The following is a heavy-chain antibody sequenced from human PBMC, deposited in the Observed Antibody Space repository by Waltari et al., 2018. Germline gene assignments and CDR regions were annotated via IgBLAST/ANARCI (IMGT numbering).Heavy chain of an antibody. J-gene: IGHJ6*02. CDR3: ATLVGTTSFYYVIDV. Sequence: QVQLVQSGAEVKKPGASVKVSCKVSGYTLTELSMHWVRQAPGKGLEWMGGFDPEEGETSYAQKFQGRVTMTEDTSTDTAYMELSNLRSEDTAVYYCATLVGTTSFYYVIDVWGQGTTVTVSS. D-gene: IGHD1-26*01. CDR1: GYTLTELS. V-gene: IGHV1-24*01. CDR2: FDPEEGET.